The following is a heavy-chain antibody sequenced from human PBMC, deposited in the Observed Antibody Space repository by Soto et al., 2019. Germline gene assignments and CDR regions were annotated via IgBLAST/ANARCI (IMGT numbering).Heavy chain of an antibody. CDR2: ISYNGKTM. J-gene: IGHJ6*02. CDR3: AIFEASGPLDV. CDR1: GFTFSTYN. V-gene: IGHV3-48*02. Sequence: ELQLVESGGGLVQPGGSLRLSCAASGFTFSTYNMNWVRQAPGKGLEWVSFISYNGKTMYYADPVKGRFTISRDNAKNSLYLQMNSLRDEDTAVYYCAIFEASGPLDVWGQGTTVTVS. D-gene: IGHD3-10*01.